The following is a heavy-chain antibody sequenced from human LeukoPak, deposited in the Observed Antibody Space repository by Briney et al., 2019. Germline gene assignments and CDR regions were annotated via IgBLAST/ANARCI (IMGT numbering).Heavy chain of an antibody. CDR2: ISSSSSYI. Sequence: PGGSLRLSCAASGFTFRSYAMSWVRQAPGKGLEWVSSISSSSSYIYYADSVKGRFTISRDNAKNSLYLQMNSLRAEDTALYHCARVVVVVPAAHNHDAFDIWGQGTMVTVSS. V-gene: IGHV3-21*04. D-gene: IGHD2-2*01. CDR3: ARVVVVVPAAHNHDAFDI. CDR1: GFTFRSYA. J-gene: IGHJ3*02.